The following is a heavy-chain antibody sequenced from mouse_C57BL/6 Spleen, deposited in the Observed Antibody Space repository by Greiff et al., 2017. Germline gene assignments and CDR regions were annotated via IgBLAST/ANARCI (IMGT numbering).Heavy chain of an antibody. CDR1: GYAFSSYW. V-gene: IGHV1-80*01. Sequence: QVQLQQSGAELVKPGASVKISCKASGYAFSSYWMNWVKQRPGKGLEWIGQIYPGDGDTNYNGKFKDKATLTADKSSSTAYMELRSLTSEDSAVYFCARPLPSWFAYWGQGTLVTVSA. J-gene: IGHJ3*01. CDR3: ARPLPSWFAY. CDR2: IYPGDGDT.